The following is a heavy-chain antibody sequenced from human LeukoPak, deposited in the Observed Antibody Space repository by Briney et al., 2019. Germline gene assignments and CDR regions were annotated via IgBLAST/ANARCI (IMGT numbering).Heavy chain of an antibody. V-gene: IGHV3-21*01. D-gene: IGHD3-10*02. J-gene: IGHJ6*04. Sequence: GGSLRLSCAASGFTFTTYSMNWVRQAPGKGLEWVSSITSSSTSMYYADSVKGRFTISRDNAKNSLYLQMNSLRAEDTAVYYCAELGITMIGGVWGKGTTVTISS. CDR3: AELGITMIGGV. CDR1: GFTFTTYS. CDR2: ITSSSTSM.